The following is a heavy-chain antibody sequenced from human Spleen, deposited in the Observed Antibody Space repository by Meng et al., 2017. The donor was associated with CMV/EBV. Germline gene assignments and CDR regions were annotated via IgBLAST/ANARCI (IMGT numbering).Heavy chain of an antibody. CDR2: ISGYNGKT. D-gene: IGHD6-19*01. Sequence: ASVKVSCKASGYTFTSYGISWVRQAPGQGLGWMGWISGYNGKTNYAQKFQGRVNMTTDTSTSTAYMELRSLRSDDTAVYYCASFSIAVAGRVYYYYYGMDVWGQGTTVTVSS. CDR3: ASFSIAVAGRVYYYYYGMDV. J-gene: IGHJ6*02. V-gene: IGHV1-18*01. CDR1: GYTFTSYG.